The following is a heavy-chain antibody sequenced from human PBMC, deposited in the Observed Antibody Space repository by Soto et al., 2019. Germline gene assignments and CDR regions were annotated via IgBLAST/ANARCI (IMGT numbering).Heavy chain of an antibody. J-gene: IGHJ4*02. CDR2: IYYSGST. D-gene: IGHD3-10*01. CDR1: GGSISSSSYF. Sequence: SETLSLTCTVSGGSISSSSYFWGWIRQPPGKGLEWIGSIYYSGSTYYNPSLKSRVTVSVDTSKNQFSLKLSSVTAADTAVYYCARHNYGSGSTYFDYWGQGTLVTVSS. V-gene: IGHV4-39*01. CDR3: ARHNYGSGSTYFDY.